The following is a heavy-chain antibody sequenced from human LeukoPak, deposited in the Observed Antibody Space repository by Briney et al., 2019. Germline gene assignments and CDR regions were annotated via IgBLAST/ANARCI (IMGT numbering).Heavy chain of an antibody. CDR3: AKDNPIEEVPGLGPGS. J-gene: IGHJ5*02. Sequence: PGGSLRLSCAASGFTFSSYGMHWVRQAPGKGLEWVAFIRYDGSNKYYADSVKGRFTISRDNSKNTLYLQLYSLRTDDTAVYYCAKDNPIEEVPGLGPGSWGQGTLVTVSS. CDR2: IRYDGSNK. D-gene: IGHD2-2*01. CDR1: GFTFSSYG. V-gene: IGHV3-30*02.